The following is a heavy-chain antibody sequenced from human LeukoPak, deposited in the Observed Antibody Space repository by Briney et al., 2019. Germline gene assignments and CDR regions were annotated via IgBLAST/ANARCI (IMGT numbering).Heavy chain of an antibody. D-gene: IGHD3-10*01. V-gene: IGHV4-34*01. CDR1: GGSFSGYY. CDR3: ARVFSGVRGVIIKHYYYGMDV. Sequence: SETLSLTCAVYGGSFSGYYWSWIRQPPGKGLEWIGEINHSGSTNYNPSLKSRVTISVDTSKNQFSLKLSSVTAADTAVYYCARVFSGVRGVIIKHYYYGMDVWGQGTTVTVSS. J-gene: IGHJ6*02. CDR2: INHSGST.